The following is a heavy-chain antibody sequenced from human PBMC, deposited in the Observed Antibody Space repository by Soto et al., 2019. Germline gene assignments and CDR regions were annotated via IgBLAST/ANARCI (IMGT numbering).Heavy chain of an antibody. CDR3: ARDVRILTGYYHQPRIDYYYGMDV. CDR2: ISGSGGST. Sequence: PGGSLRLSCAASGFTFSSYAMSWVRQAPGKGLEWVSAISGSGGSTYYADSVKGRFTISRDNSKNTLYLQMNSLRAEDTAVYYCARDVRILTGYYHQPRIDYYYGMDVWGQGTTVTVSS. CDR1: GFTFSSYA. D-gene: IGHD3-9*01. J-gene: IGHJ6*02. V-gene: IGHV3-23*01.